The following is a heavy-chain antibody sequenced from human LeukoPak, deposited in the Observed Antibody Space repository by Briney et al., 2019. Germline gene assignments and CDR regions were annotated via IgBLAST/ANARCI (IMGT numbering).Heavy chain of an antibody. CDR2: INPNSGGT. V-gene: IGHV1-2*02. J-gene: IGHJ4*02. Sequence: ASVKVSCKASGYTFTGYYMHWVRQAPGQGLEWMGWINPNSGGTNYAQKFQGRVTVTRDTSISTAYMELSRLRSDDTAVYYCARDRGITMIVVAFDYWGQGTLVTVSS. D-gene: IGHD3-22*01. CDR3: ARDRGITMIVVAFDY. CDR1: GYTFTGYY.